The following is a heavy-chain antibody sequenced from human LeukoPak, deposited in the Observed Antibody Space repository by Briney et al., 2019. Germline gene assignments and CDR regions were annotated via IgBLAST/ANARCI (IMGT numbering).Heavy chain of an antibody. CDR1: GFTFSGHS. V-gene: IGHV3-7*01. J-gene: IGHJ4*02. CDR2: INLDGSER. CDR3: GRVIAGAIDY. Sequence: PGGSLRLSCAASGFTFSGHSMTWVRQAPGKGLEWVANINLDGSERFYVDFVKGRFTIYRENADNSMYLQMNSLRAEDTAVYYCGRVIAGAIDYWGQGTLVTVSS. D-gene: IGHD6-13*01.